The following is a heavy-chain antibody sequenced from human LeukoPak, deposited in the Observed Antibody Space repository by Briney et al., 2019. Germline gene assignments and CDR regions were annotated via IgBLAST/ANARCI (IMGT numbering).Heavy chain of an antibody. Sequence: PSQTLSLTCTVSGGSISSDVYYWSWIRQHPGKGLEWIGYICYSGSTYYNPSLKSRVTIPVDTSKNQLSLKLSSVTAADTAVYYCARDLGVATRTEGYNWFDPWGQGTLVTVTS. V-gene: IGHV4-31*03. D-gene: IGHD5-12*01. CDR2: ICYSGST. CDR1: GGSISSDVYY. J-gene: IGHJ5*02. CDR3: ARDLGVATRTEGYNWFDP.